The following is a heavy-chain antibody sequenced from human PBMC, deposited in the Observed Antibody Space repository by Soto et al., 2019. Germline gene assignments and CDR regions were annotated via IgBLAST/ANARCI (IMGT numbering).Heavy chain of an antibody. V-gene: IGHV4-30-2*01. J-gene: IGHJ5*02. Sequence: SETLSLTCAFSVCSIISCCYSLGFIRQPPGKGLEWIGYIYHSGSTYYNPSLKSRVTISVDRSKNQFSLKLSSVTAADTAVYYCARLDLRMKWLDQWGPGTMLTVSS. CDR1: VCSIISCCYS. CDR2: IYHSGST. D-gene: IGHD3-3*01. CDR3: ARLDLRMKWLDQ.